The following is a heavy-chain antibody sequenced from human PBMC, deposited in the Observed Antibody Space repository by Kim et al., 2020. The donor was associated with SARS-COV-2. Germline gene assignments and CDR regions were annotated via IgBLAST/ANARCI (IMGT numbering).Heavy chain of an antibody. Sequence: GGSLRLSCAASGFTFSSYAMHWVRQAPGKGLEWVTIISYDGTKEYYADSVKGRFTISRENSKNTLYLQMNSLRIEDTAVYYCASLDYFDGSGYHGMDVWGQGTTVTVSS. V-gene: IGHV3-30-3*01. CDR3: ASLDYFDGSGYHGMDV. D-gene: IGHD3-22*01. J-gene: IGHJ6*02. CDR1: GFTFSSYA. CDR2: ISYDGTKE.